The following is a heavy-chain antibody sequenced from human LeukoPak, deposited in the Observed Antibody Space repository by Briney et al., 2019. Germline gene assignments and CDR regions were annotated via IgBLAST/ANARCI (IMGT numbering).Heavy chain of an antibody. V-gene: IGHV1-8*01. J-gene: IGHJ6*03. CDR3: ARRKYSGSSNYYYYYMDV. CDR2: MNPNSGNT. CDR1: GYTFTSYD. Sequence: ASVKVSCKASGYTFTSYDINWVRQATGQGLEWMGWMNPNSGNTGYAQKFQGRVTITADESTSTAYMELSSLRSEDTAVYYCARRKYSGSSNYYYYYMDVWSKGTTVTVSS. D-gene: IGHD1-26*01.